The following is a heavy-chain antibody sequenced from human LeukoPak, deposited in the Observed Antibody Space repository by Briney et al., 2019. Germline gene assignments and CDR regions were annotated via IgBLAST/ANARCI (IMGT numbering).Heavy chain of an antibody. J-gene: IGHJ3*02. CDR3: ARNQKGASDAFDI. CDR1: GFTFNYYW. CDR2: IKQDGSEK. Sequence: GGSLRLSCAASGFTFNYYWMSWVRQPPGKGLEWVANIKQDGSEKRYVDSMKGRFTISRDNANNSLYLRMNSLRVEDTAIYYCARNQKGASDAFDIWGLGTMVTVSS. V-gene: IGHV3-7*01.